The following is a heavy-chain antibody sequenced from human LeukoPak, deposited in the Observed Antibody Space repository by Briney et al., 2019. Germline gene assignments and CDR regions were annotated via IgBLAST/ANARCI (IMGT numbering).Heavy chain of an antibody. CDR2: IYYSGST. CDR1: GGSISSSSYY. CDR3: ARDGPPAHPLYGMDV. D-gene: IGHD2-2*01. J-gene: IGHJ6*02. Sequence: SETLSLTCTVSGGSISSSSYYWGWIRQPPGKGLEWIGSIYYSGSTYYNPSLKSRVTISVDTSKNQFSLKLSSVTAADTAVYYCARDGPPAHPLYGMDVWGQGTTVTVSS. V-gene: IGHV4-39*07.